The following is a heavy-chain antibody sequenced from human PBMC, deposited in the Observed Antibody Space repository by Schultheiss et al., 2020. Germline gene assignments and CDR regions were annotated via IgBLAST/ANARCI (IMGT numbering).Heavy chain of an antibody. V-gene: IGHV3-21*01. CDR2: ISSSSSYI. J-gene: IGHJ3*02. D-gene: IGHD3-22*01. CDR3: AIDPDSSGYYYGSAFDI. CDR1: GFTFSSYS. Sequence: GGSLRLSCAASGFTFSSYSMNWVRQAPGKGLEWVSSISSSSSYIYYADSVKGRFTSSRDNAKNSLYLQMNSLRAEDTAVYYCAIDPDSSGYYYGSAFDIWRQGRKVTVSS.